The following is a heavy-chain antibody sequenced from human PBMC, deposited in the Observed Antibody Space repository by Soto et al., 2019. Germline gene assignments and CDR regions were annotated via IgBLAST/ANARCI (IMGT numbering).Heavy chain of an antibody. CDR3: ARERYFDWPYYGMDV. V-gene: IGHV4-34*01. D-gene: IGHD3-9*01. J-gene: IGHJ6*02. CDR2: INHSGST. Sequence: SETRCLTCAVYGGSFSGYYWSGSRQPPGKGLEWIGEINHSGSTNYNPSLKSRVTISVDTSKNQFSLKLSSVTAADTAVYYCARERYFDWPYYGMDVWGQGTTVT. CDR1: GGSFSGYY.